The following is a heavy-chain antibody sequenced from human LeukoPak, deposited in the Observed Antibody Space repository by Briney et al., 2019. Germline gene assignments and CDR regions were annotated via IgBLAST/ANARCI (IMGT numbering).Heavy chain of an antibody. D-gene: IGHD3-9*01. Sequence: TGGSLRLSCAASGFTVSSNYMNWVRQAPGKGLEWVSVIYSGGSTYYADSVKGRFTISRDNSKNTLYLQMNSLRAEDTAVYYCARGVFGWFNYWGHGALVTVSS. J-gene: IGHJ4*03. V-gene: IGHV3-53*01. CDR3: ARGVFGWFNY. CDR2: IYSGGST. CDR1: GFTVSSNY.